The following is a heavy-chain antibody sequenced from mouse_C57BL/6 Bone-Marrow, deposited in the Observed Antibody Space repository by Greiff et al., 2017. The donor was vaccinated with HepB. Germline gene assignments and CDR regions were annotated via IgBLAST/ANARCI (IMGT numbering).Heavy chain of an antibody. J-gene: IGHJ3*01. V-gene: IGHV1-62-2*01. Sequence: LVESGAELVKPGASVKLSCKASGYTFTEYTIHWVKQRSGQGLEWIGWFYPGSGSIKYNEKFKDKATLTADKSSSTVYMELSRLTSEDSAVYFCARHEDIYYYGSFFAYWGQGTLVTVSA. CDR1: GYTFTEYT. CDR3: ARHEDIYYYGSFFAY. CDR2: FYPGSGSI. D-gene: IGHD1-1*01.